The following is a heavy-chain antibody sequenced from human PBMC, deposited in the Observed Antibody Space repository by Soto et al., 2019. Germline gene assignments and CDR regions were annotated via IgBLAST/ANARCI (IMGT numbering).Heavy chain of an antibody. J-gene: IGHJ6*02. D-gene: IGHD6-6*01. V-gene: IGHV1-69*12. Sequence: QVQLVQSGAEVKKPGSSVKVSCKASGGTFSSYAISWVRQAPGQGLEWMGGIIPIFGTANYAQKFQGRVTITAXXSXSXXYMELSSLRSEDTAVYYCAGPMGIAARGGYYGMDVWGQGTTVTVSS. CDR2: IIPIFGTA. CDR1: GGTFSSYA. CDR3: AGPMGIAARGGYYGMDV.